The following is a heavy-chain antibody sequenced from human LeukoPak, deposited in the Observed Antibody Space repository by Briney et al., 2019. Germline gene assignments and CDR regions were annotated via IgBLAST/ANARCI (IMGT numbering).Heavy chain of an antibody. CDR1: GYTFTSYD. D-gene: IGHD1-26*01. V-gene: IGHV1-8*01. CDR2: MSPNSDYT. Sequence: ASVKVSCKASGYTFTSYDINWARQASGQGLEWTGWMSPNSDYTGYAQKFQGRVTMTRNTSINTAYMELSSRRSDDTAVYYCARGLDSSGSYRPYDAFDIWGQETMVTVSS. CDR3: ARGLDSSGSYRPYDAFDI. J-gene: IGHJ3*02.